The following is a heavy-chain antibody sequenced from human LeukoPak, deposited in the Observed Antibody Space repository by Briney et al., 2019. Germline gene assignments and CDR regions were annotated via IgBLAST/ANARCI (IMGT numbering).Heavy chain of an antibody. CDR1: GFTFNTYV. CDR3: VKPLGSGWYYGMDV. CDR2: ISDNGVTT. J-gene: IGHJ6*02. V-gene: IGHV3-23*01. D-gene: IGHD6-19*01. Sequence: GGSLRLSCAASGFTFNTYVMTWVRQAPGKGLEWVSGISDNGVTTYYADSVRGRFTISRDNSKNTLYLQMSSLRAEDTTVYYCVKPLGSGWYYGMDVWGQGTTVTVSS.